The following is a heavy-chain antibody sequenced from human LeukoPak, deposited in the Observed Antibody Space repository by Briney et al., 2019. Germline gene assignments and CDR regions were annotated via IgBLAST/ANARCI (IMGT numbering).Heavy chain of an antibody. D-gene: IGHD6-19*01. CDR2: IGPAGDT. CDR3: ARVGDSNGWLLDY. J-gene: IGHJ4*02. V-gene: IGHV3-13*01. Sequence: PGGSLRLSCAASGFSVRNYNMHWVRQVTGQRLEWVSAIGPAGDTYYSGSVKGRFIISTEDAKNSLYLQMNSLRVGDAAVYYCARVGDSNGWLLDYWGRGTQVTVSS. CDR1: GFSVRNYN.